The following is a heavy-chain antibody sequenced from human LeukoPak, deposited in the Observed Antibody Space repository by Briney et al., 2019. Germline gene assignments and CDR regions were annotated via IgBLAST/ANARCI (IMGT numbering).Heavy chain of an antibody. V-gene: IGHV4-34*01. CDR3: ARGATYAY. CDR1: GGSFSGYY. J-gene: IGHJ4*02. Sequence: PSVTLSLTCAVYGGSFSGYYWSWIRQPPGKGLEWIGEINHSGSTNYNPSLKSRVTISVDTSKNQFSLKLSSVTAADTAVYYCARGATYAYWGQGTLVTVSS. D-gene: IGHD1-26*01. CDR2: INHSGST.